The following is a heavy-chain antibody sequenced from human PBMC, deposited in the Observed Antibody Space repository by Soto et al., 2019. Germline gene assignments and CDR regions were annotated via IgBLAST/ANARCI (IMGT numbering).Heavy chain of an antibody. J-gene: IGHJ6*02. D-gene: IGHD3-16*02. CDR1: GYTFTSYA. CDR2: INAGNGNT. V-gene: IGHV1-3*01. Sequence: GASVKVSCKASGYTFTSYAMHWVRQAPGQRLEWMGWINAGNGNTKYSQKFQGRVTITRDTSASTAYMELSSLRSEDTAVYYCARDQRLGGDYVWGGYRPPPGWRRGGPMDVWGQGTTVTVSS. CDR3: ARDQRLGGDYVWGGYRPPPGWRRGGPMDV.